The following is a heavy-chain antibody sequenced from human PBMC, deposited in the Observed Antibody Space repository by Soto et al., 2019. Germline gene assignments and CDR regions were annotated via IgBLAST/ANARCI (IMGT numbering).Heavy chain of an antibody. V-gene: IGHV4-31*03. CDR3: ARRYGVYFDY. CDR1: GGSISSGGYY. J-gene: IGHJ4*02. Sequence: PSETLSLTCTVSGGSISSGGYYWSWIRQHPGKGLEWIGYIYYSGTTYYNPSLKSRVTISVDTSKNQFSLKLTSVTAADTAVYYRARRYGVYFDYWGQGTLVTVSS. D-gene: IGHD4-17*01. CDR2: IYYSGTT.